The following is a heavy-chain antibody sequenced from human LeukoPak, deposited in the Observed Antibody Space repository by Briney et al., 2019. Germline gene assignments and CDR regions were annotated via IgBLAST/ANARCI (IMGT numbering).Heavy chain of an antibody. Sequence: GGSLRLSCAASGFTFSSNGMHWVRRAPGKGLEWVAFIRYDGSNKHYADSVKGRFTISRDNSKNTLYLQMNSLRAEDTAVYYCAKDLYFSSGGNWFDPWGQGTLVTVSS. CDR2: IRYDGSNK. CDR1: GFTFSSNG. D-gene: IGHD3-22*01. V-gene: IGHV3-30*02. CDR3: AKDLYFSSGGNWFDP. J-gene: IGHJ5*02.